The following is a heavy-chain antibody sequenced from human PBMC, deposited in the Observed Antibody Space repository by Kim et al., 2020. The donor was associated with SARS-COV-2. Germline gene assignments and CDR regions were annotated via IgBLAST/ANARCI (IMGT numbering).Heavy chain of an antibody. J-gene: IGHJ6*02. CDR2: ISGSGGST. Sequence: GGSLRLSCAASGFTFSSYAMSWVRQAPGKGLEWVSAISGSGGSTYYADSVKGRFTISRDNSKNTLYLQMNSLRAEDTAVYYCAKRFMVRGVMTAVDVWGQGTTVTVSS. CDR3: AKRFMVRGVMTAVDV. V-gene: IGHV3-23*01. D-gene: IGHD3-10*01. CDR1: GFTFSSYA.